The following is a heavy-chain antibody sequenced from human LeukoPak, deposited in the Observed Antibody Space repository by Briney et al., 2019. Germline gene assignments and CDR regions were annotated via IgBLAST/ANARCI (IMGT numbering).Heavy chain of an antibody. J-gene: IGHJ4*02. V-gene: IGHV3-30-3*01. Sequence: GESLKISCAASGFTFSSYAMHWVRQAPGKGLEWVAVISYDGSNKYYADSVKGRFTISRDNSKNTLYLQMNSLRAEDTAVYYCARDAQQLGYFDYWGQGTLVTVSS. CDR3: ARDAQQLGYFDY. CDR2: ISYDGSNK. D-gene: IGHD6-13*01. CDR1: GFTFSSYA.